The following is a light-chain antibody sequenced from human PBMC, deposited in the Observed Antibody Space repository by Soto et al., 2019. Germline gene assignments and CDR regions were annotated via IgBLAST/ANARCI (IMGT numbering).Light chain of an antibody. V-gene: IGKV1-8*01. J-gene: IGKJ5*01. CDR2: GAS. Sequence: AIRMTQNASSLSASTGDRVTITRRASQGISSYLAWYQQKPGKAPNLLIYGASTLQSGVPSRFSGSGSGTDFTLTISCLQSEDLATYYCQQYYSYPITFGQGTRLEIK. CDR1: QGISSY. CDR3: QQYYSYPIT.